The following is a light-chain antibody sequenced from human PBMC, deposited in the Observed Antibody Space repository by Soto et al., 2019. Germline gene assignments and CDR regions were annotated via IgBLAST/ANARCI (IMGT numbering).Light chain of an antibody. CDR2: EVD. V-gene: IGLV6-57*02. Sequence: NFMLTQPHSVSESPGKTVTFSCTGSSGSIASKSVQWYQQRPGSAPTTVIYEVDQRPSGVPDRFFGSIDSSSNSASLTISGLMTEDAADYYCHSFDSSYVLFGGGTKLTVL. CDR1: SGSIASKS. J-gene: IGLJ2*01. CDR3: HSFDSSYVL.